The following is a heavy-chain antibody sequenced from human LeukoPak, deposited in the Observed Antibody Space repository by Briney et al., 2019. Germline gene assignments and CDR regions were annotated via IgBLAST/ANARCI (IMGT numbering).Heavy chain of an antibody. CDR1: GFTFDDYA. CDR2: ITWNSGTI. J-gene: IGHJ3*02. V-gene: IGHV3-9*01. D-gene: IGHD1-7*01. CDR3: AKDVTGTGAFDI. Sequence: GGSLRLSCAASGFTFDDYAMHWVRQGPGKGPEWVSGITWNSGTIGYADSVKGRFTISRDNAKNSLYLQMNSLRAEDTALYYCAKDVTGTGAFDIWGQGTMVTVSS.